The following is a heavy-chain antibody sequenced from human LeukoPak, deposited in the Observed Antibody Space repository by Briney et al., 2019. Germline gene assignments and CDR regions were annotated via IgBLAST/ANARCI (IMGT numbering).Heavy chain of an antibody. J-gene: IGHJ6*03. CDR3: ARVDSSSWSYYYYYMDV. CDR2: MNPNSGNT. CDR1: GYTFTSYD. Sequence: ASVKVSCKASGYTFTSYDINWVRQATGQGLEWMGWMNPNSGNTGYAQKFQGRVTMTRNTSIRTAYMELSSLRSEDTAVYYCARVDSSSWSYYYYYMDVWGKGTTVTISS. D-gene: IGHD6-13*01. V-gene: IGHV1-8*01.